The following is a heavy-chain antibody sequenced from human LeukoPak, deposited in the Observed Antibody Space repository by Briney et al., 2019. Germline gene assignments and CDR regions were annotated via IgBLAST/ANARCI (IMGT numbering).Heavy chain of an antibody. Sequence: SETLSLTCTVSGGSISSGSYYWGWIRQPPGKGLEWIGNIYYSGSTYYNPSLKSRVTISVDTSKNQFSLKLSSVTAADTALYYCARKRYSSGYYHFDYWGQGTLVTVSS. V-gene: IGHV4-39*07. CDR3: ARKRYSSGYYHFDY. CDR2: IYYSGST. D-gene: IGHD3-22*01. CDR1: GGSISSGSYY. J-gene: IGHJ4*02.